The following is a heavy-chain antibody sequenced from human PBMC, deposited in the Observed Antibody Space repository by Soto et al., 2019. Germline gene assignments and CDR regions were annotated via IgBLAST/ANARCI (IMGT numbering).Heavy chain of an antibody. Sequence: GXSVKVSCKASGGTFNNFAISWVRQAPGQGLEWMGGIIPIFDTTIYAQRFRGRVTISADASTNTAYMELSSLRSEDTAVYYCARRHCSGGSCYKWFDPWGQGTLVTVSS. J-gene: IGHJ5*02. D-gene: IGHD2-15*01. CDR3: ARRHCSGGSCYKWFDP. CDR2: IIPIFDTT. V-gene: IGHV1-69*01. CDR1: GGTFNNFA.